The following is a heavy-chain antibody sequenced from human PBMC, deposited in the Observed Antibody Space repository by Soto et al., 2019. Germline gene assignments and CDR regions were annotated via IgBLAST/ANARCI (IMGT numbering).Heavy chain of an antibody. CDR3: ARDPTGYSSGWYGFDY. CDR2: ISSSSSYI. V-gene: IGHV3-21*01. D-gene: IGHD6-19*01. J-gene: IGHJ4*02. Sequence: GGSLRLSCAASGFTFSSYSMNWVRQAPGKGLEWVSSISSSSSYIYYADSVKGRFTISRDNAKNSLYLQMNSLRAEDTAVYYCARDPTGYSSGWYGFDYWGQGTLVTVSS. CDR1: GFTFSSYS.